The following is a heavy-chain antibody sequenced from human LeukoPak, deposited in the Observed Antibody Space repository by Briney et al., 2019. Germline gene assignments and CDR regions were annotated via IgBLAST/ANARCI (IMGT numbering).Heavy chain of an antibody. CDR1: GFTFSSYG. CDR3: AKVGVGRRITMVRGVTPPDY. D-gene: IGHD3-10*01. J-gene: IGHJ4*02. CDR2: IRYDRSNK. Sequence: GGSLRLSCAASGFTFSSYGMHWVRQAPGKGLEWVAFIRYDRSNKYYADSVKGRFTISRDNSKNTLYLQMNSLRAEDTAVYYCAKVGVGRRITMVRGVTPPDYWGQGTLVTVSS. V-gene: IGHV3-30*02.